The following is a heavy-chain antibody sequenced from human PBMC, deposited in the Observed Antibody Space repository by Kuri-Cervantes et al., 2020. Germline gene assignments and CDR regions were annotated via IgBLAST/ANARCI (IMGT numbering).Heavy chain of an antibody. CDR3: ARGAKRITIFGVVIRSNWFDP. CDR2: ISSSGSTI. CDR1: GFTFSDYY. D-gene: IGHD3-3*01. Sequence: GGSLRLSCAASGFTFSDYYMSWIRQAPGKGLEWVSYISSSGSTIYYADSVKGRFTISRDNAKNSLYLQMNSLRAEDTAVYYCARGAKRITIFGVVIRSNWFDPWGQGTLVTVSS. V-gene: IGHV3-11*01. J-gene: IGHJ5*02.